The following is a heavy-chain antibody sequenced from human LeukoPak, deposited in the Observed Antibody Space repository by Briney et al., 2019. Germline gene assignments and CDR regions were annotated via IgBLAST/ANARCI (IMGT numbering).Heavy chain of an antibody. CDR1: GGSVSSGSYY. V-gene: IGHV4-61*01. Sequence: TSETLSLPCTVCGGSVSSGSYYWRWIRQPPGKGLEWLWYIYYSGSTNYNPSLKSRVTISVDTSKNQFSLKLSSVTAADTAVYYCARGRITMIVVVDAFDIWGQGTMVTVSS. J-gene: IGHJ3*02. CDR2: IYYSGST. D-gene: IGHD3-22*01. CDR3: ARGRITMIVVVDAFDI.